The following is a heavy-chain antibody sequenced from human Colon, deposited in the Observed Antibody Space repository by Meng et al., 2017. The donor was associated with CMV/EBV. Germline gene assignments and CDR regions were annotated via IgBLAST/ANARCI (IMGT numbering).Heavy chain of an antibody. CDR2: IYYSGST. Sequence: SETLSLTCTVSGGSISSYYWSWIRQPPGKGLEWIGYIYYSGSTNYNPSRKSRVTISVDTSKNQFSLKLSSVTAADTAVYYCARVMESDAFDIWGHGTMVTVSS. D-gene: IGHD3-10*01. V-gene: IGHV4-59*01. CDR1: GGSISSYY. CDR3: ARVMESDAFDI. J-gene: IGHJ3*02.